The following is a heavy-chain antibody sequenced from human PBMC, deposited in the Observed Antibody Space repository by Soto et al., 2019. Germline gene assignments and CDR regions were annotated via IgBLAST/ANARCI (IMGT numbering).Heavy chain of an antibody. CDR1: GGSFSGYY. CDR3: AGYTRQSDNWFDP. Sequence: QVQLQQWGAGLLKPSETLSLTCAVYGGSFSGYYWSWIRQPPGKGLGWIGEINHSGSTNYNPSLKSRVTLSVDTSKNQFSLKLSSVTAADTAVYYCAGYTRQSDNWFDPWGQGTLVTVSS. J-gene: IGHJ5*02. CDR2: INHSGST. D-gene: IGHD2-2*02. V-gene: IGHV4-34*01.